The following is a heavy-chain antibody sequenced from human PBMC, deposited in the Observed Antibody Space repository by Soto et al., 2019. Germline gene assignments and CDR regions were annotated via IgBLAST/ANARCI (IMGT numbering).Heavy chain of an antibody. CDR3: ATDLRGVIAYALDI. CDR1: GFTFRNYG. J-gene: IGHJ3*02. D-gene: IGHD3-10*01. V-gene: IGHV3-30*03. CDR2: ISNDGSFN. Sequence: QAQLVESGGGVVQPGRALRLSCEASGFTFRNYGMHWVRQAPGKGLEWVAVISNDGSFNFYADSVKGRFTISRDNSKNTLDLQMNSLRTEDTAVYYCATDLRGVIAYALDIWGQGTMVTVSS.